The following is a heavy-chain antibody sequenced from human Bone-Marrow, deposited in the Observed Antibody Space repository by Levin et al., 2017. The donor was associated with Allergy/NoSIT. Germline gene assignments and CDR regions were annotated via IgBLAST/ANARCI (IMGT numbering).Heavy chain of an antibody. CDR2: TYYRSQWYN. CDR1: GDSVSTNNTS. Sequence: SQTLSLTCAISGDSVSTNNTSWNWIRQSPSRGLECLGRTYYRSQWYNEYAVSVKSRITINPDTSKNQFSLQLNSVTPEDTAFYYCARGNAMGVWGPGTTVTVSS. CDR3: ARGNAMGV. J-gene: IGHJ6*02. V-gene: IGHV6-1*01.